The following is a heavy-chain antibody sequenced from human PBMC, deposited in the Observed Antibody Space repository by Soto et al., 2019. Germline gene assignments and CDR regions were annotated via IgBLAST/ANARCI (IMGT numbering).Heavy chain of an antibody. Sequence: ASVKVSCKASGYTFTSYGISWVRQAPGQGLEWMGWISGYNGNTNYAQKLQGRVTMTTDTSTSTAYMELRSLRSDDTAVYYCARVPVDIAAGGEFDYWGQGTLVTVSS. J-gene: IGHJ4*02. CDR3: ARVPVDIAAGGEFDY. CDR2: ISGYNGNT. D-gene: IGHD6-13*01. V-gene: IGHV1-18*01. CDR1: GYTFTSYG.